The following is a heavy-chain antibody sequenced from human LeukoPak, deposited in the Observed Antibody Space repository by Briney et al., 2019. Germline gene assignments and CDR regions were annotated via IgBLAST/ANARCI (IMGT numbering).Heavy chain of an antibody. Sequence: ASVKVSCKASGYTFTSYGISWVRQAPGQGLEWMGWINPNSGGTNYAQKFQGRVTMTRDTSISTAYMELSRLRSDDTAVYYCARDMSRDGRLSWGQGTLVTVSS. CDR3: ARDMSRDGRLS. V-gene: IGHV1-2*02. CDR1: GYTFTSYG. J-gene: IGHJ4*02. CDR2: INPNSGGT. D-gene: IGHD5-24*01.